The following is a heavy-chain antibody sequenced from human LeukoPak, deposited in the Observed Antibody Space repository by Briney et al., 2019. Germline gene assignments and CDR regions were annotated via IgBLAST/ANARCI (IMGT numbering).Heavy chain of an antibody. V-gene: IGHV4-38-2*01. CDR2: IYHSGSA. D-gene: IGHD2-2*02. Sequence: PSETLSLTCAVSGYSITSGYNWAWIRPPPGKVLEWIGSIYHSGSAYYNPSLTSRVTISVDTSKNQFSLKLSSVTAADTAVYYCVRYCSSTTCYTRAVDYWGQGTLVTVSS. CDR1: GYSITSGYN. J-gene: IGHJ4*02. CDR3: VRYCSSTTCYTRAVDY.